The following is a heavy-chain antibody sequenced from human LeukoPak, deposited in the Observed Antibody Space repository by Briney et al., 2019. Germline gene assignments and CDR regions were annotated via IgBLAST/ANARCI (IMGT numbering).Heavy chain of an antibody. CDR1: GFTFSDYA. V-gene: IGHV3-23*01. CDR3: AKSVESAVTTNPYFDF. J-gene: IGHJ4*02. D-gene: IGHD4-17*01. Sequence: GGSLSLSCAASGFTFSDYAMSWVRQALGKGLKWVSVISGSGGSTYNADSVKGRFTISRDNSKNILYLQMNSLRAEDTAVYYCAKSVESAVTTNPYFDFWGQGAPVTVSS. CDR2: ISGSGGST.